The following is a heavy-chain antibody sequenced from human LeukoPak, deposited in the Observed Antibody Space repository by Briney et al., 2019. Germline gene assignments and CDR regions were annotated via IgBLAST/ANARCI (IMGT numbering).Heavy chain of an antibody. CDR3: AKDDDDGDYVVVDH. J-gene: IGHJ4*02. D-gene: IGHD4-17*01. Sequence: PGGSLRLSCAASGFTFSSYAMGWVRQAPGKGLEWVSLISGSGGSTYYADSVKGRFTVSRDNSKNTEYLQMDSLRAEDTAIYYCAKDDDDGDYVVVDHWGQGTLVTVSS. V-gene: IGHV3-23*01. CDR1: GFTFSSYA. CDR2: ISGSGGST.